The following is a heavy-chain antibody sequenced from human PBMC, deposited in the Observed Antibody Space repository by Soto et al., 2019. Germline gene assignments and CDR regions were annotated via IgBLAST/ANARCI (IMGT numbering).Heavy chain of an antibody. CDR3: ARDTAGQQLVAVFDY. Sequence: GGSLRLSCAASGSIFRGYGMHWVRQAPGKGLEWVANIRYDGSKIYYADSVKGRFTISRDNAKNTLYLQMNSLRAEDTAVYYCARDTAGQQLVAVFDYWGQGTLVTVSS. V-gene: IGHV3-33*01. CDR1: GSIFRGYG. D-gene: IGHD6-13*01. CDR2: IRYDGSKI. J-gene: IGHJ4*02.